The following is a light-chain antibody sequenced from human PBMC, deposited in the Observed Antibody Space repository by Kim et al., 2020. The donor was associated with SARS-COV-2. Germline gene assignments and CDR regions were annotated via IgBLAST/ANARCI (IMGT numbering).Light chain of an antibody. CDR1: ENVMMY. J-gene: IGKJ1*01. Sequence: VGETVTPTWPARENVMMYLNCDKQKKGRNPNIPSFVTSRLQSGVPSRFSGSGSGTDFTLTISSLQPEDSATYNCHQSYGKSWTFGPRTK. V-gene: IGKV1-39*01. CDR3: HQSYGKSWT. CDR2: VTS.